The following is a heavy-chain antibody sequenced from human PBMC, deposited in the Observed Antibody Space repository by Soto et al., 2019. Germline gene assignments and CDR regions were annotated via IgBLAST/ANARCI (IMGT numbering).Heavy chain of an antibody. V-gene: IGHV3-33*01. D-gene: IGHD2-21*02. CDR2: IWYDGSNK. Sequence: QVQLVESGGGVVQPGRSLRLSCAASGFTFSSYGMHWVRQAPGKGLEWVAVIWYDGSNKYYADSVKGRFTISRDNSKNTLYLQMNSLRAEDTAVYYCARTEHVTATMTFDYWGQGTLVTVSS. CDR1: GFTFSSYG. J-gene: IGHJ4*02. CDR3: ARTEHVTATMTFDY.